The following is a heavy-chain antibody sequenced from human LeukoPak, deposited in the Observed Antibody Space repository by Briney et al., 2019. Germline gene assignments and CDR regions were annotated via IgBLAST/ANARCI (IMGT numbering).Heavy chain of an antibody. J-gene: IGHJ4*02. Sequence: GRSLRLSCAASGFTFSSYGMHWVRQAPGKGLEWVAVIWYDGSNKYYADSVKGRFTISRDNSKNTLYVQMNGLRVDDTAVYYCARDRLDGNNWNDCDYWGQGTLVTVSS. CDR2: IWYDGSNK. V-gene: IGHV3-33*01. CDR1: GFTFSSYG. D-gene: IGHD1-1*01. CDR3: ARDRLDGNNWNDCDY.